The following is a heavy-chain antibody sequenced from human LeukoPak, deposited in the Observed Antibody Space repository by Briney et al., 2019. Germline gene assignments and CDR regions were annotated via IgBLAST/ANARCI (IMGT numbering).Heavy chain of an antibody. D-gene: IGHD6-13*01. Sequence: PGRSLRLSCAASGFIFSSYAMHWVRQAPGKGLEWVAVISYDGSNKYYADSVKGRFTISRDNSKNTLYLQMNSLRAEDTAVYYCARDSSPSSWYSDYYYYYMDVWGKGTTVTVSS. J-gene: IGHJ6*03. CDR3: ARDSSPSSWYSDYYYYYMDV. CDR1: GFIFSSYA. V-gene: IGHV3-30*01. CDR2: ISYDGSNK.